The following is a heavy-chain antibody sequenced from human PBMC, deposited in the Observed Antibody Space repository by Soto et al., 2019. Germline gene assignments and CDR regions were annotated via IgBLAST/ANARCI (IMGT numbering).Heavy chain of an antibody. V-gene: IGHV3-30-3*01. CDR3: ARDKNAVAGNFDY. Sequence: GGSLRLSCAASGFTFSSYAMHWVRQAPGKGLEWVAVISYDGSNKYYADSVKGRFTISRDNSKNTLYLQMNSLRAEDTAVYSCARDKNAVAGNFDYWGQGTLVTVSS. CDR1: GFTFSSYA. CDR2: ISYDGSNK. J-gene: IGHJ4*02. D-gene: IGHD6-19*01.